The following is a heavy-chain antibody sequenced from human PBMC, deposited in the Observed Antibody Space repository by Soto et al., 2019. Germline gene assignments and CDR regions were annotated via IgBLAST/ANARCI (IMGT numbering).Heavy chain of an antibody. V-gene: IGHV3-15*07. Sequence: EVQLVESGGGLVKPGGSLRLSCAASGFTFSNAWMNWVRQAPGKGLEWVGRIKSKTDGGTTDYAAPGKGRFTISRDDSKNTLYLQMNSLKTEDTAVYYCTTGATSGGSFQYYYYYYGMDVWGQGTTVTVSS. CDR1: GFTFSNAW. J-gene: IGHJ6*02. CDR2: IKSKTDGGTT. CDR3: TTGATSGGSFQYYYYYYGMDV. D-gene: IGHD2-15*01.